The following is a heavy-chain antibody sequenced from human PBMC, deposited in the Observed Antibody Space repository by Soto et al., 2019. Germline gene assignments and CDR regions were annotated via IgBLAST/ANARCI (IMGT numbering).Heavy chain of an antibody. D-gene: IGHD5-18*01. CDR2: ISGSGGST. Sequence: SLKISCKASGFTFSSYAMSWVRQAPGKGLEWVSAISGSGGSTYYADSVKGRFTISRDNSKNTLYLQMNSLRAEDTAVYYCAKGRTAMVTKNYGMDVWGQGTTVTVSS. CDR3: AKGRTAMVTKNYGMDV. CDR1: GFTFSSYA. J-gene: IGHJ6*02. V-gene: IGHV3-23*01.